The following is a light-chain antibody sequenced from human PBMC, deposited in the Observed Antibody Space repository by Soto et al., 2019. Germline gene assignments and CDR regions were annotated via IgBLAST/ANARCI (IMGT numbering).Light chain of an antibody. V-gene: IGLV2-23*01. CDR3: CSYAGGSNYYL. Sequence: QSVLTQPASMSGSPGQSITISCTGTSSDVGNYNLVSWYQQHPGKAPKLMIYEDSKRPSGVSNRFSGSKSGNAPSLTISGLQAEDEADYYCCSYAGGSNYYLFGPGTKVTVL. CDR2: EDS. J-gene: IGLJ1*01. CDR1: SSDVGNYNL.